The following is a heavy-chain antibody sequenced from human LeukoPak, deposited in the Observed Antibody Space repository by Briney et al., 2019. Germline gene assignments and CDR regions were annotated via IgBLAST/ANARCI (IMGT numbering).Heavy chain of an antibody. CDR2: ISGSGGST. V-gene: IGHV3-23*01. J-gene: IGHJ1*01. D-gene: IGHD1-26*01. CDR1: GFTFSSYA. Sequence: RAGGSLRLSCAASGFTFSSYAMSWARQAPGKGLEWVSAISGSGGSTYYADSVKGRFTISRDNSKNTLYLQMNSLRAEDTAVYYCAKDLWELRGYFQHWGQGTLVTVSS. CDR3: AKDLWELRGYFQH.